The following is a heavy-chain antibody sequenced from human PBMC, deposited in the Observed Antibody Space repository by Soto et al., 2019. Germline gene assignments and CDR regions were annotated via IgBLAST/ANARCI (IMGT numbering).Heavy chain of an antibody. D-gene: IGHD1-7*01. CDR3: ARRGSELELRVY. V-gene: IGHV3-11*01. CDR2: ISSSGSTI. Sequence: QVQLVEPGGGLVKPGGSLRLSCAASGFTFSDYYMSWIRQAPGNGLEWVSYISSSGSTIYYADSVKGRFTISRDNAKNSRYLQMNSLRAEDTAVYYWARRGSELELRVYWGQGTLVTVSS. J-gene: IGHJ4*02. CDR1: GFTFSDYY.